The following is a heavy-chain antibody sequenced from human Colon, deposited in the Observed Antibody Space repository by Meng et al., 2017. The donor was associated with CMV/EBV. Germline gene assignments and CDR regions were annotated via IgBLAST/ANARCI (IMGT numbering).Heavy chain of an antibody. V-gene: IGHV3-21*01. CDR1: GLTFTRFN. CDR2: FNEAETNI. J-gene: IGHJ4*02. D-gene: IGHD6-19*01. Sequence: GESLKISCVASGLTFTRFNVKCVRQRSGRGLECVSCFNEAETNIASADSVKGRFTISRDNAKNSLSLQMNSLRAEDTAVYYCTRERPTPGIAVPGHAGFDYWGQGTLVTVSS. CDR3: TRERPTPGIAVPGHAGFDY.